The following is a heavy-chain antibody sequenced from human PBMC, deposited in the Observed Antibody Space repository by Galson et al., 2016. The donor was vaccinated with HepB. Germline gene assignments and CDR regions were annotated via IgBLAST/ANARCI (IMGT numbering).Heavy chain of an antibody. D-gene: IGHD3-10*01. V-gene: IGHV3-7*01. Sequence: DSVKGRFTISRDNAKNSLYLEMNSLRAEDTAVYYCASLGSLGSFSRGLYWGQGTLVTVSS. J-gene: IGHJ4*02. CDR3: ASLGSLGSFSRGLY.